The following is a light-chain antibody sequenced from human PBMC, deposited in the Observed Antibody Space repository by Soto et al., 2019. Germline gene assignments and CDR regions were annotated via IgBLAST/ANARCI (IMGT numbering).Light chain of an antibody. J-gene: IGKJ1*01. V-gene: IGKV1-39*01. CDR3: HQSYNIPQT. CDR2: AAS. CDR1: QSISRY. Sequence: DIQMTQSPSSLSASVGDRITITCRASQSISRYLNWYQHKPGKAPKLLINAASSLERGVPSRFSGTGSGTDFTLTIASLQPEDFATYYCHQSYNIPQTFGQGTKVDIK.